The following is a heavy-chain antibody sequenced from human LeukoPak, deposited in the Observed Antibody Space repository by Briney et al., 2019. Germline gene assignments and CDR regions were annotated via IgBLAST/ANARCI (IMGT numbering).Heavy chain of an antibody. Sequence: GGSLRLSCAASGFTFSSYGMSWVRQAPGKGLEWVSDISGSGGSTHYADSVKGRFTISRDNSRNTLYLQMNSLRAEDTAVYYCAKAFDILTAYYLFDYWGQGTLVTVSS. CDR1: GFTFSSYG. CDR3: AKAFDILTAYYLFDY. D-gene: IGHD3-9*01. J-gene: IGHJ4*02. V-gene: IGHV3-23*01. CDR2: ISGSGGST.